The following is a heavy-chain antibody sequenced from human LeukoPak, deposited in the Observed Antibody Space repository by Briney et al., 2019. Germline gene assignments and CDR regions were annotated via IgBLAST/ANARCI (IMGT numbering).Heavy chain of an antibody. J-gene: IGHJ3*02. CDR3: ATRYCSSTSCRTNDDAFDI. Sequence: GASVKVSCKASGCTVSSHAISWVRQAPGPGLEWMGGIIPIFGTANYAQKFQGRVTITTDESTSTAYMELSSLRSEDTAVYYCATRYCSSTSCRTNDDAFDIWGQGTMVTVSS. D-gene: IGHD2-2*01. CDR2: IIPIFGTA. CDR1: GCTVSSHA. V-gene: IGHV1-69*05.